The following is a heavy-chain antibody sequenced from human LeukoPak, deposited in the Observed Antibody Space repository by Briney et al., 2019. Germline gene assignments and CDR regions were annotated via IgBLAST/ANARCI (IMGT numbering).Heavy chain of an antibody. CDR3: ARYAVRGVYYGMDV. J-gene: IGHJ6*02. CDR1: GGSVSSGSYY. Sequence: LETLSLTCTVSGGSVSSGSYYWSWIRQPPGKGLEWIGYIYYSGSTNYNPSLKSRVTISVDTSKNQFSLKLSSVTAADTAVYYCARYAVRGVYYGMDVWGQGTTVTVSS. CDR2: IYYSGST. V-gene: IGHV4-61*01. D-gene: IGHD3-10*01.